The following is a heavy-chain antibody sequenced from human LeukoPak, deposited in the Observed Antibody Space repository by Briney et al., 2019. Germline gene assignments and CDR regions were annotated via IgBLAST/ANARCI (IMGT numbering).Heavy chain of an antibody. D-gene: IGHD1-26*01. CDR2: MNPKSGGT. J-gene: IGHJ5*02. CDR3: ARAGGRSWFDP. V-gene: IGHV1-2*02. Sequence: ASVTVSCTASGYTFSNSYIHWVRQAPGQGLEWMGSMNPKSGGTKYAQKFQGRVSMTRDTSISTAYMELASLTSDDTAVCYCARAGGRSWFDPWGQGTLVTVSS. CDR1: GYTFSNSY.